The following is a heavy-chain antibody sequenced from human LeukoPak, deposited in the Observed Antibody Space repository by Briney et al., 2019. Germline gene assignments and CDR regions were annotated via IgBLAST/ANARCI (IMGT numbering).Heavy chain of an antibody. CDR1: GFTFSSYW. CDR2: IKQDGSEK. V-gene: IGHV3-7*03. D-gene: IGHD3-10*01. CDR3: ARDRVEWFGELLTDY. Sequence: GGSLRLFCAASGFTFSSYWMSWVRQAPGKGLEWVANIKQDGSEKYYVDSVKGRFTISRDNAKNSLYLQMNSLRAEDTAVYYCARDRVEWFGELLTDYWGQGTLVTASS. J-gene: IGHJ4*02.